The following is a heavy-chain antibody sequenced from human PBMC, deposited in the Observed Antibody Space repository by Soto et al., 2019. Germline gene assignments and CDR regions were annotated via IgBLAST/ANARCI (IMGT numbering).Heavy chain of an antibody. Sequence: PGGSLRLCCAASGFTFSSYDMHWVRQATGKGLEWVSAIGTTGDTYYPGSVKGRFTISRENAKNSLYLQMNSLRAGDTAVYYCARGVVGSTFDYWGQGTLVTVSS. J-gene: IGHJ4*02. CDR1: GFTFSSYD. CDR3: ARGVVGSTFDY. D-gene: IGHD1-26*01. CDR2: IGTTGDT. V-gene: IGHV3-13*01.